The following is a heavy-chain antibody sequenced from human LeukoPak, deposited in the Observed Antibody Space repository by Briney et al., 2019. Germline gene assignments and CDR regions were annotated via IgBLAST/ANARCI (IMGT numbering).Heavy chain of an antibody. Sequence: PGGSLRLSCAASGFTFNNYAMSWVRQAPGKGLEWVSATSSSDAGTYHADSVRGRFTISRDNSKNTLYLQMNSLRAEDTAVYYCARGITFFDYWGQGTLVTVSS. V-gene: IGHV3-23*01. CDR2: TSSSDAGT. CDR1: GFTFNNYA. J-gene: IGHJ4*02. CDR3: ARGITFFDY. D-gene: IGHD1-14*01.